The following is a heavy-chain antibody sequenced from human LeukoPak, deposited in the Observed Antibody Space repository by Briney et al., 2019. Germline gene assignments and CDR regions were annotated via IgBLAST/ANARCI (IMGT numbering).Heavy chain of an antibody. V-gene: IGHV3-30-3*01. CDR2: ISYDGSNK. J-gene: IGHJ4*02. Sequence: GGSLRLSCAASGFTFSSYAMHWVRQAPGKGLEWVAVISYDGSNKYYADSVKGRFTISRDNSKDTLYLQMNSLRAEDTAVYYCALDPRFDYWGQGTLVTVSS. D-gene: IGHD1-1*01. CDR3: ALDPRFDY. CDR1: GFTFSSYA.